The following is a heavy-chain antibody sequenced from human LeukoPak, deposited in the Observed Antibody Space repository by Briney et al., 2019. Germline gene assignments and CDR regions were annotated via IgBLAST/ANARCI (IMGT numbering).Heavy chain of an antibody. D-gene: IGHD6-6*01. Sequence: PGGSPGLSCAASGFTFSSYAMSWVRQAPGKGLEWVSAISGSGGSTHYADSVKGRFTISRDNSKNTLYLQMNSLRAEDTAVYYCAKARQPYSSSSGFDYWGQGTLVTVSS. CDR2: ISGSGGST. J-gene: IGHJ4*02. CDR1: GFTFSSYA. V-gene: IGHV3-23*01. CDR3: AKARQPYSSSSGFDY.